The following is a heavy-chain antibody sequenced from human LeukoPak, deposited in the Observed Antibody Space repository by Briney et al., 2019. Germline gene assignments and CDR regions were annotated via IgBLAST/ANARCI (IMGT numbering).Heavy chain of an antibody. CDR3: ASLGYCSSTSCSLDV. CDR1: GGSISSGGYS. J-gene: IGHJ6*04. CDR2: IYHSGST. Sequence: PSQTLSLTCAVSGGSISSGGYSWSWIRQPPGKGLEWIGYIYHSGSTYYNPSLKSRVTISVDTSKNQFSLKLSSVTAADTAVYYCASLGYCSSTSCSLDVWGKGTTVTVSS. V-gene: IGHV4-30-2*01. D-gene: IGHD2-2*01.